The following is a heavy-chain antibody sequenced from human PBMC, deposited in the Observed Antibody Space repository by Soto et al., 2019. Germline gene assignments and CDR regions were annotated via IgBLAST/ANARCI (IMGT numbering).Heavy chain of an antibody. CDR3: ASGRYYYDSSGYSLDY. Sequence: ASVKVSCKASGYTFTSYGISWVRQAPGQGLEWMGWISAYNGNTNYAQKLQGRVTMTTDTSTSTAYMELRSLRSDDTAVYYCASGRYYYDSSGYSLDYWGQGTLVTVSA. CDR2: ISAYNGNT. CDR1: GYTFTSYG. D-gene: IGHD3-22*01. V-gene: IGHV1-18*01. J-gene: IGHJ4*02.